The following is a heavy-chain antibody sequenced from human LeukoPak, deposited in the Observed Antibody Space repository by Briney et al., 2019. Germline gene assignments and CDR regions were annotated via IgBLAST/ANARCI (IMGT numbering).Heavy chain of an antibody. V-gene: IGHV3-48*02. CDR3: ARETPEYD. Sequence: GRSLRLSCAASGFTFSSYSMNTVRQAPRHGLEWVSYISSSSSTIYYADPAKGRFTISRDNAKNSLYLQMNSLRDEDTAVYYCARETPEYDWGQGTLVTVSS. CDR1: GFTFSSYS. J-gene: IGHJ4*02. D-gene: IGHD1-14*01. CDR2: ISSSSSTI.